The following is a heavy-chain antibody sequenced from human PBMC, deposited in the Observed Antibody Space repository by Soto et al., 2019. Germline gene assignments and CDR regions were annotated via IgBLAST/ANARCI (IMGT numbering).Heavy chain of an antibody. CDR3: ARGEDGYNSGWFDP. D-gene: IGHD5-12*01. CDR1: GFTFSSYG. J-gene: IGHJ5*02. CDR2: IWYDGSNK. V-gene: IGHV3-33*01. Sequence: GGSLRLSCAASGFTFSSYGMHWVRQAPGKGLEWVAVIWYDGSNKYYADSVKGRFTISRDNSKNTLYLQMNSLRAEDTAVYYCARGEDGYNSGWFDPWGQGTLVTVSS.